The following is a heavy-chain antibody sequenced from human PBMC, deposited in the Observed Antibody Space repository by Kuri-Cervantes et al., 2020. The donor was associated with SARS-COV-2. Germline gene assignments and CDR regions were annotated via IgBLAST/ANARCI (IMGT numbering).Heavy chain of an antibody. Sequence: GESLKISCAASGFTFSSYEMNWVRQAPGKGLEWVSYISSSGSTIYYADSVKGRFTISRDNAKNSLYLQMNSLRAEDTAVYYCARDLKVQYSSSWYLYGMDVWGQGTTVTVSS. CDR1: GFTFSSYE. CDR3: ARDLKVQYSSSWYLYGMDV. D-gene: IGHD6-13*01. V-gene: IGHV3-48*03. CDR2: ISSSGSTI. J-gene: IGHJ6*02.